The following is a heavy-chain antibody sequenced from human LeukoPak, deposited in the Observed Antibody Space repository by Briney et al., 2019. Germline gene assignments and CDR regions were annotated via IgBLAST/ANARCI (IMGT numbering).Heavy chain of an antibody. CDR1: GHTLAKLS. D-gene: IGHD5-12*01. Sequence: ASVKVSCKVSGHTLAKLSMHWVRQAPGKGLRWMGGLDLEDGEIIYAQKFQGRVTMTEDTTTETAYMELSSLRSEDTAVYYCATAGVEDIVATTLYYFDYWGQGTLVIVSS. CDR3: ATAGVEDIVATTLYYFDY. V-gene: IGHV1-24*01. J-gene: IGHJ4*02. CDR2: LDLEDGEI.